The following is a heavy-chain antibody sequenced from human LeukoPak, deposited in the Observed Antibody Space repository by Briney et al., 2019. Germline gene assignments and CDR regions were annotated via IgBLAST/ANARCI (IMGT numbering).Heavy chain of an antibody. CDR1: GGSFSGYY. D-gene: IGHD5-12*01. CDR3: ARSREYTGYDLYY. CDR2: VVHGGST. V-gene: IGHV4-34*12. Sequence: PSETLSLTCAVYGGSFSGYYWSWIRQPPGKGLEWIGEVVHGGSTDYNPSLKSRVTIPVDKSKNQFSLRLSSVTAADTAVYYCARSREYTGYDLYYWGQGTLVTVSS. J-gene: IGHJ4*02.